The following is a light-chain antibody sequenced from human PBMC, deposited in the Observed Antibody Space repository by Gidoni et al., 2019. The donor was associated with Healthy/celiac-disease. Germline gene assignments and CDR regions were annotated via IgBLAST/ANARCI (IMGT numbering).Light chain of an antibody. CDR2: WAS. J-gene: IGKJ4*01. CDR1: QSVLYSSNNKNY. V-gene: IGKV4-1*01. CDR3: QQYYSTPLT. Sequence: DIVMTQSPDSLAVSMGERATINCKSSQSVLYSSNNKNYLAWYQQTPGQPPRLLIYWASTRESGVPDRFSGSESGTDFTLTISSLQAEDVAVYYCQQYYSTPLTFGGETKVEIK.